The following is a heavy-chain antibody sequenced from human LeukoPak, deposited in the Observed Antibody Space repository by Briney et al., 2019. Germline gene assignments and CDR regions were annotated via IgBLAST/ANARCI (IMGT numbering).Heavy chain of an antibody. Sequence: GGSLRLSCAASGFTFSSYEMNWVRQAPGKGLEWVSAISSSGGFTYYADSVKGRFTISRDNSKDTLYVQMNSLGAEDTAVYYCVVLYYYDSGGYSAFDIWGQGTMVTVSS. CDR2: ISSSGGFT. V-gene: IGHV3-23*01. D-gene: IGHD3-22*01. CDR3: VVLYYYDSGGYSAFDI. J-gene: IGHJ3*02. CDR1: GFTFSSYE.